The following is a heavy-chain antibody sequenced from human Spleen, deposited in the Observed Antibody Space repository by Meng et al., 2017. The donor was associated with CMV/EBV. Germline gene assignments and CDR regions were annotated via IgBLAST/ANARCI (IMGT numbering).Heavy chain of an antibody. D-gene: IGHD3-22*01. CDR1: GFIFSGYE. Sequence: GESLKISCAASGFIFSGYEMNWVRQAPGKGLEWLSYITSSGSITYYADSVKGRFTISRGNAKNSLSLQMNSLRADDTAVYYCAVAPLHYGSFSGVSWGQGTPVTVSS. CDR2: ITSSGSIT. CDR3: AVAPLHYGSFSGVS. J-gene: IGHJ5*02. V-gene: IGHV3-48*03.